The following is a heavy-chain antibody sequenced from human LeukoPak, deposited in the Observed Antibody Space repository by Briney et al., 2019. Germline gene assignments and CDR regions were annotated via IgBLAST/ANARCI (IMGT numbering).Heavy chain of an antibody. CDR3: ASGYTSGA. V-gene: IGHV3-74*01. D-gene: IGHD6-19*01. Sequence: GGSLRLSCAASGFTLSSYWMHWVRQAPGEGLVWVSRIDPDGSTRNYADSVKGRFTTSRDNAKNTLYLQMNSLRAEDTAVYYCASGYTSGAWGQGTLVTVSS. J-gene: IGHJ3*01. CDR2: IDPDGSTR. CDR1: GFTLSSYW.